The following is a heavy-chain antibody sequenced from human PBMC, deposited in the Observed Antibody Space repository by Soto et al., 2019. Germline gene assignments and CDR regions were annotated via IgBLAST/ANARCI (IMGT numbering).Heavy chain of an antibody. D-gene: IGHD4-4*01. CDR1: GYTFTSYY. CDR2: INPSGGST. CDR3: ARDLVTPGRYYYGMDV. Sequence: QVQLVQSGAEVKKPGASVKVSCKASGYTFTSYYMHWVRQAPGQGLEWMGIINPSGGSTSYAQKCQGRVTMTRDTSTSTVYMELSSLRSEDTAVYYCARDLVTPGRYYYGMDVWGQGTTVTVSS. V-gene: IGHV1-46*01. J-gene: IGHJ6*02.